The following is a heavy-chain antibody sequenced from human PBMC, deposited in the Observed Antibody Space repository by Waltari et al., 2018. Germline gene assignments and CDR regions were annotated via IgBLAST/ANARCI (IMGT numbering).Heavy chain of an antibody. D-gene: IGHD6-19*01. CDR1: GGSITTYY. CDR2: MFYNGSP. J-gene: IGHJ4*02. Sequence: QVQLQESGPGLVKPSETLSLTSTVSGGSITTYYWTWIRQPPGRGLEWIGYMFYNGSPHYNPSLKSRVTISIDTSKNQVSLNLSSVTAADTAIYYCARDTIAVGYFDLWGQGTLVTVSS. CDR3: ARDTIAVGYFDL. V-gene: IGHV4-59*01.